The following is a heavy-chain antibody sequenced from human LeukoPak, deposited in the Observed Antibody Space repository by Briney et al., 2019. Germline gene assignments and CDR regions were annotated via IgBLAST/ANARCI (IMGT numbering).Heavy chain of an antibody. V-gene: IGHV5-51*01. CDR1: GYSFTTYW. CDR2: IYPGDSET. J-gene: IGHJ4*02. Sequence: HGESLKISCKGSGYSFTTYWIGWVRQMPGKGLEWMGIIYPGDSETRYSPSFQGQVTISVDRSTSTAYMQWSSLKASDTAMYFCARRDGSYFDYWGQGTLVTVSS. CDR3: ARRDGSYFDY. D-gene: IGHD5-24*01.